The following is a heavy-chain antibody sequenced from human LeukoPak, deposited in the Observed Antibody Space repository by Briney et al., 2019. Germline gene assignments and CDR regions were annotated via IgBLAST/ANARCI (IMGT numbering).Heavy chain of an antibody. D-gene: IGHD6-19*01. Sequence: PSETLSLTCTVSGYSISSGYYWGWIRPPPGKGLEWIGSIYHSGSTYYNPSLKSRVTISVDTSKNQFSLKLSSVTAADTAVYYCARVCGWRASGWYSREYYYYYTDVWGKGTTVTVSS. CDR1: GYSISSGYY. V-gene: IGHV4-38-2*02. J-gene: IGHJ6*03. CDR3: ARVCGWRASGWYSREYYYYYTDV. CDR2: IYHSGST.